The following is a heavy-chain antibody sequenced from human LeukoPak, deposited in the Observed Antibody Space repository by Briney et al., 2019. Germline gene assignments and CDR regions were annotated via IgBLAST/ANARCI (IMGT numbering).Heavy chain of an antibody. J-gene: IGHJ6*02. CDR1: GGTFTSYA. V-gene: IGHV1-69*13. Sequence: GASVKVSCKASGGTFTSYAISWVRQAPGQGLEWMGGVIPIFGTANYAQKCQGRGTITADESTSTAYMELSSLRSEDTAVYYCASSVDTAMVNYYGMDVWGQGTTVTVSS. D-gene: IGHD5-18*01. CDR2: VIPIFGTA. CDR3: ASSVDTAMVNYYGMDV.